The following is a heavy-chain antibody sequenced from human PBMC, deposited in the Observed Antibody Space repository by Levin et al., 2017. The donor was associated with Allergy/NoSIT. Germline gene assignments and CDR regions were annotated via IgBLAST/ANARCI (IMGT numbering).Heavy chain of an antibody. CDR2: ISHSGST. CDR1: GGSFSGYF. V-gene: IGHV4-34*01. Sequence: PSETLSLTCAIYGGSFSGYFWSWIRQPPGKGLEWIGEISHSGSTNYNPSLKSRVTISEDTSKNQFSLKLTSVTAADTAVYYCARGRRTRAFCSSAGCSADYYYYYYMDVWGTGTTVTVSS. J-gene: IGHJ6*03. CDR3: ARGRRTRAFCSSAGCSADYYYYYYMDV. D-gene: IGHD2-2*01.